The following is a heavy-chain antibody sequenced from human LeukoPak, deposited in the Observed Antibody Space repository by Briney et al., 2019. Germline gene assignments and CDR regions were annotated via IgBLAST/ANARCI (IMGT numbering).Heavy chain of an antibody. J-gene: IGHJ4*02. V-gene: IGHV3-33*08. CDR1: GFTFSSYA. D-gene: IGHD1-26*01. CDR3: ARAGGSYIDLGDY. CDR2: IWYDGSNK. Sequence: GGSLRLSCAASGFTFSSYAMSWVRQAPGKGLEWVAVIWYDGSNKYYADSVKGRFTISRDNSKNTLYLQMNSLRAEDTAVYYCARAGGSYIDLGDYWGQGTLVTVSS.